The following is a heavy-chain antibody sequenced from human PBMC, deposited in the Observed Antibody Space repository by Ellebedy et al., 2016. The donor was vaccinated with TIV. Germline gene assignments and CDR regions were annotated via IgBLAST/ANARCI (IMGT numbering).Heavy chain of an antibody. V-gene: IGHV3-66*01. Sequence: GGSLRLSCAASGFSFSNFEMNWVRQAPGRGLEWVSVLYPDAKTNYTDSVNGRFIVSRDSSKNTLYLQMNSLRAEDSAVYYCAREPGGGGSFGDNWFDPWGQGTLVTVSS. J-gene: IGHJ5*02. CDR1: GFSFSNFE. D-gene: IGHD1-1*01. CDR3: AREPGGGGSFGDNWFDP. CDR2: LYPDAKT.